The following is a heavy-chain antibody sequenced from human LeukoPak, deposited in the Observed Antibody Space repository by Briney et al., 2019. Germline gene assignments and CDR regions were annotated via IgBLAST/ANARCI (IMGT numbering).Heavy chain of an antibody. CDR3: ARGLRLEYSSSHDAFDI. CDR1: GYTFTGYY. D-gene: IGHD6-6*01. J-gene: IGHJ3*02. V-gene: IGHV1-46*01. Sequence: ASVKVSCKASGYTFTGYYMHWVRQAPGQGLEWMGILNPRGGSTSYALKFQGRVTMTRDMSTSTVYMERSSLRSEGTAVYYCARGLRLEYSSSHDAFDIWGQGTMVTVSS. CDR2: LNPRGGST.